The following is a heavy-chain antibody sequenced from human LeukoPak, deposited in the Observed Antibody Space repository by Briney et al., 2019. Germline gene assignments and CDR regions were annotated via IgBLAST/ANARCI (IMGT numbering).Heavy chain of an antibody. CDR2: ISGSGGST. CDR3: AKVPLLWFGELLPEVNWFDP. D-gene: IGHD3-10*01. Sequence: PGGSLRLSCAASGFTFSSYAMSWVRQAPGKGLEWVSAISGSGGSTYYAGSVKGRFTISRDNSKNTLYLQMNSLRAEDTAVYYCAKVPLLWFGELLPEVNWFDPWGQGTLVTVSS. V-gene: IGHV3-23*01. J-gene: IGHJ5*02. CDR1: GFTFSSYA.